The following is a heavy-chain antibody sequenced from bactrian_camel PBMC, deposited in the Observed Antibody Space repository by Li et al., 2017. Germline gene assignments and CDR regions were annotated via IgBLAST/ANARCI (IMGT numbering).Heavy chain of an antibody. CDR1: GLSFSNYA. V-gene: IGHV3S40*01. D-gene: IGHD4*01. CDR2: INSGGETT. Sequence: DVQLVESGGGLVQPGGSLRLSCAGSGLSFSNYAMYWVRQAPGKGLEWVSTINSGGETTYYADSVKGRFTISRNNAKNTMYLQLNSLKSEDSALYFFARSPATLDWGRGTQVTVS. CDR3: ARSPATLD. J-gene: IGHJ4*01.